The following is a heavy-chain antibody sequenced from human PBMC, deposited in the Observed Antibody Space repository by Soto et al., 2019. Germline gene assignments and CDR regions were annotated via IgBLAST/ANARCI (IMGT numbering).Heavy chain of an antibody. CDR3: ERKYHDRGGGFDY. V-gene: IGHV3-53*01. J-gene: IGHJ4*02. CDR2: IYSGGST. Sequence: PGGSLRLSCAASGFTVSSNYMSWVRQAPGKGLEWVSVIYSGGSTYYADSVKGRFTISRDNSKNTLYLQMNSLRAEDTAVYYCERKYHDRGGGFDYWGQAILVTVSS. D-gene: IGHD3-22*01. CDR1: GFTVSSNY.